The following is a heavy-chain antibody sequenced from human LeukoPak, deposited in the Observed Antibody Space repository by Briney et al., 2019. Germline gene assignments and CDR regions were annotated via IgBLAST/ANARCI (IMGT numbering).Heavy chain of an antibody. CDR1: GGTFSSYA. CDR3: ARDLKFDY. CDR2: IIPILGIA. J-gene: IGHJ4*02. Sequence: ASVKVSCKASGGTFSSYAISWVRQAPGQGLEWMGRIIPILGIANYAQKFRGRVTITADKSTSTAYMELSSLRSEDTAVYYCARDLKFDYWGQGTLVTVSS. V-gene: IGHV1-69*04.